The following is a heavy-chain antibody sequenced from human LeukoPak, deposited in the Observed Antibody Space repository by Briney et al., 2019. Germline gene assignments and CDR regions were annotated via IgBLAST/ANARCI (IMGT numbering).Heavy chain of an antibody. D-gene: IGHD5-18*01. CDR1: GYTLTELS. V-gene: IGHV1-24*01. Sequence: ASVKVSCKVSGYTLTELSMHWVRQAPGKGLEWMGGFDPEDGETIFAQKFQGRVTMTEDTSTDTAYMELSSLRAEDTAVYFCAKDAFRGYSYGYRVSMVWFDQWGQGILVTVSS. J-gene: IGHJ5*02. CDR3: AKDAFRGYSYGYRVSMVWFDQ. CDR2: FDPEDGET.